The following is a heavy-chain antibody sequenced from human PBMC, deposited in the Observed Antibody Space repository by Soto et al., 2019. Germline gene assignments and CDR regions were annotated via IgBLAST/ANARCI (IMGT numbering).Heavy chain of an antibody. D-gene: IGHD4-17*01. CDR3: ATSQMTTVTTFWFDP. Sequence: GASVKVSCKASGYTFTSYCLYWVRQAPGQGLEWMGWISAYNGNTNYAQKLQGRVTMTTDTSTSTAYMELRSLRSDDTAVYYCATSQMTTVTTFWFDPWGQGTLVTVSS. J-gene: IGHJ5*02. CDR1: GYTFTSYC. V-gene: IGHV1-18*01. CDR2: ISAYNGNT.